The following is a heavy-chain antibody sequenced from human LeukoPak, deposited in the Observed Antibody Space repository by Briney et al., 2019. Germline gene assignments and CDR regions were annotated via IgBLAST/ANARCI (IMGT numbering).Heavy chain of an antibody. Sequence: SSETLSLTCTLSGGSIISYFRSWIWQPPRKGLGWMGYIYYSGSTNYNPSHKSRVTITVDTSKNQFSLKLSSVAAADTAVYYCARAVVVPAGWFDPWVQGTLVTVSS. CDR3: ARAVVVPAGWFDP. CDR1: GGSIISYF. CDR2: IYYSGST. D-gene: IGHD2-2*01. J-gene: IGHJ5*02. V-gene: IGHV4-59*01.